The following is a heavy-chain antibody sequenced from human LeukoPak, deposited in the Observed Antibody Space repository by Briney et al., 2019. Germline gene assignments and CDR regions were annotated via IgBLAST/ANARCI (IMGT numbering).Heavy chain of an antibody. CDR1: GGSISSYY. Sequence: SETLSLTCTVSGGSISSYYWSWIRQPPGKGLEWIGYIYYSGSTNYNPSLKSRVTISVDTSKNQFSLKLSSVTAAGTAVYYCARDKASGYYGSPVWFGPWGQGTLVTVSS. D-gene: IGHD3-22*01. J-gene: IGHJ5*02. CDR3: ARDKASGYYGSPVWFGP. V-gene: IGHV4-59*01. CDR2: IYYSGST.